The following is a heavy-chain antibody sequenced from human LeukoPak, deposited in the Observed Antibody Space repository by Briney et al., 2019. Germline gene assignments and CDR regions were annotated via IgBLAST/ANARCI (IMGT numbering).Heavy chain of an antibody. J-gene: IGHJ6*03. Sequence: PGGSLRLSCAASGFTVSSNYMSWVRQAPGKGLEWVSVIYSGGSTYYADSVKGRFTISRDNSKNTLYLQMNSLRAEDTAVYYCARSILQTRVYYCYYYMDVWGKGTTVTVSS. CDR3: ARSILQTRVYYCYYYMDV. D-gene: IGHD2-15*01. CDR2: IYSGGST. CDR1: GFTVSSNY. V-gene: IGHV3-66*02.